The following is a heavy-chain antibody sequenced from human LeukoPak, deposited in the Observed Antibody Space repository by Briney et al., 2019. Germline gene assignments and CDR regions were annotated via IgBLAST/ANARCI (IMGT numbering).Heavy chain of an antibody. CDR1: GGSISSGGYY. D-gene: IGHD1-7*01. CDR2: IYYSGST. Sequence: PSETLSLTCTVSGGSISSGGYYWSWIRQHPGKGLEWIGYIYYSGSTYYNPSLKSRVTISVDTSKNQFSLKLSSVTAADTAVYYCARTLTGTTRGHVGWFDPWGQGTLVTVSS. V-gene: IGHV4-31*03. CDR3: ARTLTGTTRGHVGWFDP. J-gene: IGHJ5*02.